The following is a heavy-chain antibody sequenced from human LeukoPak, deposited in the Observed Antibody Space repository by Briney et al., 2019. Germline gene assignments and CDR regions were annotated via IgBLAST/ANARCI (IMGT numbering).Heavy chain of an antibody. J-gene: IGHJ4*02. CDR1: GFTFSSYS. CDR2: ISRSSAAK. Sequence: GGSLRLSCAASGFTFSSYSMNWVRQAPGKGLEWVSAISRSSAAKLYADSEKGRFTISRDNAKNSLYLQMNSLRAEDTAVYFCASDGSQEENYLSGRYILADSWGQGTLVSVSS. V-gene: IGHV3-21*01. CDR3: ASDGSQEENYLSGRYILADS. D-gene: IGHD3-10*01.